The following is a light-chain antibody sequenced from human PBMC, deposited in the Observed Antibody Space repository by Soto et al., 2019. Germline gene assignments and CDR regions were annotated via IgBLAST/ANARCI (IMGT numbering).Light chain of an antibody. CDR2: WSS. CDR3: QQYYTTPRT. V-gene: IGKV4-1*01. Sequence: DIMMTQSPDSLAVSLGERATINCKSSQSVIHTCNNKSDLAWYQQKAGQPPELLLYWSSARDSGVPDRFGGSGSGTNFTLTITSLQAEDVAVYYCQQYYTTPRTFGQGTKVDTK. CDR1: QSVIHTCNNKSD. J-gene: IGKJ2*01.